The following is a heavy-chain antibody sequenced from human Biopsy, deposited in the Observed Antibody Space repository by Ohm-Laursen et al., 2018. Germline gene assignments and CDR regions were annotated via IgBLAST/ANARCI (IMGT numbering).Heavy chain of an antibody. J-gene: IGHJ4*02. V-gene: IGHV1-24*01. CDR2: FAPENGKT. Sequence: SVTASCKVSGYTLTELSMHWVRQAPGRGLEWMGGFAPENGKTIYAQKFQGRVTMTEDTSTDTAYMELSSLRSEDTAVYYCAADINVWNVNYWGQGTQVTVSS. D-gene: IGHD1-1*01. CDR3: AADINVWNVNY. CDR1: GYTLTELS.